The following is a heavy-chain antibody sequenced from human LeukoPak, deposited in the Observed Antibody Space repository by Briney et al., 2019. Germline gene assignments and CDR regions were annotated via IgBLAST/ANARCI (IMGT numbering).Heavy chain of an antibody. CDR1: GFTFRSYS. CDR2: ITSRNTDI. Sequence: GSLLLSCAASGFTFRSYSMNWVRQAPGKGLEWVSSITSRNTDIYYADSVKGRFTISRDIAKNSLYLQMNSLRVEDTAVYYCARDNSGTYRVFDLWGQGTLVIVSS. J-gene: IGHJ4*02. CDR3: ARDNSGTYRVFDL. D-gene: IGHD1-26*01. V-gene: IGHV3-21*01.